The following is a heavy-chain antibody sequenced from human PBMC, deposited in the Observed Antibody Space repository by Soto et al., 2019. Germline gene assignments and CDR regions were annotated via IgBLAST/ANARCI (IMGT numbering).Heavy chain of an antibody. Sequence: GASVKVSCKASGGTFSSYAISWVRQAPGQGLEWMGGIIPIFGTANYAQKFQGRVTITADESTSTAYMELSSLRSEDTAVYYCASVKSDFGELLYFEYWGQGTLVTVSS. D-gene: IGHD3-10*01. CDR2: IIPIFGTA. CDR1: GGTFSSYA. CDR3: ASVKSDFGELLYFEY. J-gene: IGHJ4*02. V-gene: IGHV1-69*13.